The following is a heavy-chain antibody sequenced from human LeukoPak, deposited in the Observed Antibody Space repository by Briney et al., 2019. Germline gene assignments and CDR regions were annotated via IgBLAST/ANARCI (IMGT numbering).Heavy chain of an antibody. CDR1: GFTFSSYI. CDR3: ASGYCTNGVCPVGY. J-gene: IGHJ4*02. V-gene: IGHV3-21*01. CDR2: ITSSSSYI. D-gene: IGHD2-8*01. Sequence: GGSLRLSCAASGFTFSSYIMHWVRQAPGKGLEWVSSITSSSSYIYYADSVKGRFTISRDNAKNTLYLQMNSLRAEDTAVYYCASGYCTNGVCPVGYWGQGTLVTVSS.